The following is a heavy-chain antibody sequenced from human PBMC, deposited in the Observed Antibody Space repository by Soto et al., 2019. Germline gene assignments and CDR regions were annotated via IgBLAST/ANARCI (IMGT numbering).Heavy chain of an antibody. V-gene: IGHV4-34*01. CDR3: ARMDGPRYSYGPQLTN. CDR1: GGSFSGYY. D-gene: IGHD5-18*01. J-gene: IGHJ4*02. Sequence: SETLSLTCAVYGGSFSGYYWSWIRQPPGKGLEWIGEINHSGSTNYNPSLKSRVTISVDTSKNQFSLKLSSVTAADTAVYYCARMDGPRYSYGPQLTNWGQGTLVTVSS. CDR2: INHSGST.